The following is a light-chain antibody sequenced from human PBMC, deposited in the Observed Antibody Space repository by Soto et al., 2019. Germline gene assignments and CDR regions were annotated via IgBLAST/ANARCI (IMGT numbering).Light chain of an antibody. V-gene: IGLV2-14*01. CDR2: DVS. CDR3: NSYTTSTTFV. CDR1: SSDIGTYNY. J-gene: IGLJ1*01. Sequence: QSVLTQPASVSGSPGQSITISCTGTSSDIGTYNYVSWYQQHPGKAPKLMIYDVSNRPSGASNRFSGSKSGSTASLTISGLQAEDEADYYCNSYTTSTTFVFGTGTKVTVL.